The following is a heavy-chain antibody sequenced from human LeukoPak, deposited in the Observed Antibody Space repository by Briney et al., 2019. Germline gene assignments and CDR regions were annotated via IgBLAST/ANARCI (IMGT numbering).Heavy chain of an antibody. CDR1: GYTFTSYS. V-gene: IGHV1-18*01. CDR2: ISAYNGNT. Sequence: ASVKVSCKASGYTFTSYSISWVRQAPGQGLEWMGWISAYNGNTNYAQKLQGRVTMTTDTSTSTAYMELRSLRSDDTAVYYCARGESSSWLPLSDYWGQGTLVTASS. D-gene: IGHD6-13*01. CDR3: ARGESSSWLPLSDY. J-gene: IGHJ4*02.